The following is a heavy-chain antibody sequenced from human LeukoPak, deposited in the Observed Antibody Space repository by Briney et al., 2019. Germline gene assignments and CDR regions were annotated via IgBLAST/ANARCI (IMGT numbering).Heavy chain of an antibody. D-gene: IGHD5-12*01. Sequence: GGSLRLSCAAPGFTFNNAWMNWVRQAPGKGLEWVGRIKSKSDGGTTDYAAPVKGRFTISRADSKSTLFLQMNSLRSEDTAVYYCTTSSGYDYLYGYWGQGTLVTVSS. J-gene: IGHJ4*02. V-gene: IGHV3-15*01. CDR3: TTSSGYDYLYGY. CDR1: GFTFNNAW. CDR2: IKSKSDGGTT.